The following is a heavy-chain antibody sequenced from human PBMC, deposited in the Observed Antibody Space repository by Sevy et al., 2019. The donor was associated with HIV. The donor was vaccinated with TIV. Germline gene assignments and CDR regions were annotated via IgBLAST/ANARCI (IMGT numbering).Heavy chain of an antibody. Sequence: GGSLRLSCTASGFTFSSYWMSWVRQAPGRGLEWVANIKPDGREGYYVDSVKGRFTISRDNAKNSLYLQMNSLRAGDTAVYYFCRGDYYDSCGFYIDAFDVWGQGTMVTVSS. V-gene: IGHV3-7*01. J-gene: IGHJ3*01. D-gene: IGHD3-22*01. CDR1: GFTFSSYW. CDR3: CRGDYYDSCGFYIDAFDV. CDR2: IKPDGREG.